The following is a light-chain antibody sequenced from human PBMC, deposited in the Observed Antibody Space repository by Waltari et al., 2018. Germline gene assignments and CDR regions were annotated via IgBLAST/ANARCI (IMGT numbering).Light chain of an antibody. CDR2: TNN. V-gene: IGLV1-47*02. Sequence: QSVLTQPPSASGTPGQRVTISCSGSSSNIGSNYVYWYQQLPGTAPKLLIYTNNQRPSGVPDRVSDSKSGTSASLVISGLRSEDEADYYCAAWDDSLSAMVFGGGTKLTVL. CDR1: SSNIGSNY. CDR3: AAWDDSLSAMV. J-gene: IGLJ2*01.